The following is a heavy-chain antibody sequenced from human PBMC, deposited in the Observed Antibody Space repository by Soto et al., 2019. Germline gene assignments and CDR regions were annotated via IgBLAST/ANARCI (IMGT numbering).Heavy chain of an antibody. D-gene: IGHD3-16*01. J-gene: IGHJ4*02. Sequence: SEPLSLPSSVSGGSIGGYYWRWIRQPPGKGLEWIGYIYYSGSTNYNPSLKSRVSVSVDTSKNQISLNLKSVTAEDTAVYDCARSGNTFERVVWGRGILVTVSS. V-gene: IGHV4-59*01. CDR2: IYYSGST. CDR3: ARSGNTFERVV. CDR1: GGSIGGYY.